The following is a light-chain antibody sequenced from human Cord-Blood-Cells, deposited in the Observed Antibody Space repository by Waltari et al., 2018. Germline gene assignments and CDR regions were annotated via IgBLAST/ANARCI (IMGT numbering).Light chain of an antibody. J-gene: IGLJ1*01. Sequence: QSALTQPRSVSGSPGQSVTISCTGTSSDVGGYNYVSWYQQHPGKAPKLMIYDVSKRPSGGPDRFSGSKSGNTASLTISGLQAEDEADYYCCSYAGSYNYVFGTGTKVTVL. CDR2: DVS. CDR1: SSDVGGYNY. V-gene: IGLV2-11*01. CDR3: CSYAGSYNYV.